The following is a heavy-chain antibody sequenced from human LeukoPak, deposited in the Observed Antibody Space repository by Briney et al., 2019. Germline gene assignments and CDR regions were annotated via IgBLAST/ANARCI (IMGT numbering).Heavy chain of an antibody. CDR1: GFTFSSYS. V-gene: IGHV3-21*01. CDR3: ASPRDGYNPFDY. J-gene: IGHJ4*02. CDR2: ISSSSGTYI. D-gene: IGHD5-24*01. Sequence: GGSLRLSCAASGFTFSSYSMNWVRQAPGKGLEWVSSISSSSGTYIYYADSVKGRFTISRDNAKNSLYLQMNSLRAEDTAVYYCASPRDGYNPFDYWGQGTLVTVSS.